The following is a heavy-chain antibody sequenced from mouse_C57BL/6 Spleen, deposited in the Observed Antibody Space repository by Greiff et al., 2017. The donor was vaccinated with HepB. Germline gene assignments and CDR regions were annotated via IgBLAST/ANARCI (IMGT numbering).Heavy chain of an antibody. J-gene: IGHJ4*01. CDR3: AREQGKAMDY. CDR1: GYTFTSYW. Sequence: QVQLQQPGAELVRPGSSVKLSCKASGYTFTSYWMHWVKQRPIQGLEWIGNIDPSDSETHYNQKFKDKATLTVDKSSSTAYMQLSSLTSEDSAVYYCAREQGKAMDYWGQGTSVTVSS. CDR2: IDPSDSET. V-gene: IGHV1-52*01.